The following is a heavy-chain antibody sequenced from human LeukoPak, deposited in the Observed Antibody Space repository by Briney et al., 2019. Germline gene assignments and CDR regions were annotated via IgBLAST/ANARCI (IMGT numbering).Heavy chain of an antibody. V-gene: IGHV3-9*01. J-gene: IGHJ4*02. D-gene: IGHD6-19*01. CDR2: ISWDSGSI. CDR1: GFTFDDYA. CDR3: AKDIYIAVAGSGPFDC. Sequence: PGRSLRLSCAASGFTFDDYAMHWVRQAPGKGLEWVSGISWDSGSIGYADSVKGRFTISRDNAKNSLYLQMNSLRAEDTALYYCAKDIYIAVAGSGPFDCWGQGTLVTVSS.